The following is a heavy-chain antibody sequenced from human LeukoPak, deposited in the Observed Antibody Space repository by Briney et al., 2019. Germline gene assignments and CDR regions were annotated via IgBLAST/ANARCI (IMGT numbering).Heavy chain of an antibody. J-gene: IGHJ4*02. CDR2: ISGDKGPT. CDR3: ANLVSYYYDSSGY. V-gene: IGHV1-18*01. Sequence: GASVKVSCKTSGYPFANFAISWVRQARGQGLEWVGWISGDKGPTYYAPKLQDRVTMTTDSSTSTAYMELGSLRSEDTAVYYCANLVSYYYDSSGYWGQGTLVTVSS. D-gene: IGHD3-22*01. CDR1: GYPFANFA.